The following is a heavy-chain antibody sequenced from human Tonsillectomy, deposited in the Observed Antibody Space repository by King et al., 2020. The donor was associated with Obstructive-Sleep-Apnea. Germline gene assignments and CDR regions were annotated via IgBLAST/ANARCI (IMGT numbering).Heavy chain of an antibody. CDR3: ARPVAERTRGRESHWFDP. CDR1: GVSISSSRYS. D-gene: IGHD6-19*01. Sequence: LQLQESGPGLVKPSETLSLTCTVSGVSISSSRYSWGWIRQPPGKGLEWIGSLYYSGSTYYNPSLKSRVTISVDTSKNQFSLKLSSVTAADTAMYYCARPVAERTRGRESHWFDPWGQGTLVTVSS. V-gene: IGHV4-39*07. J-gene: IGHJ5*02. CDR2: LYYSGST.